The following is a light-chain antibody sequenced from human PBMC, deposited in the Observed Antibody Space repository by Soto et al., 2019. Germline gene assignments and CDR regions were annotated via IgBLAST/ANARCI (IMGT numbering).Light chain of an antibody. CDR2: DAS. CDR3: QQYNRYSWT. J-gene: IGKJ1*01. V-gene: IGKV1-5*01. Sequence: DIQMTQSPSTLSTSVGDRATITCRASQSISNWLAWYQQKPGKAPRLLIYDASSLESGVPSRFSGSGSGTEFTLTISSLQPDDFATYYCQQYNRYSWTFGQGTKVDIK. CDR1: QSISNW.